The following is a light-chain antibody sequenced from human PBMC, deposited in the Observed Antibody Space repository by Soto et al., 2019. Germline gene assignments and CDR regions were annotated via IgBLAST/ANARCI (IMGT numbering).Light chain of an antibody. J-gene: IGLJ3*02. CDR2: GNS. CDR3: QSYDSSLSAPV. Sequence: QAVVTQPPSVSGAPGQRVTISCTGSSSNIGAGYDVHWYQQLPGTAPKLLIYGNSNRPSGVPDRFSGSKSGTSASLAITGLRAEDEADYYCQSYDSSLSAPVFGGGTKLTVL. V-gene: IGLV1-40*01. CDR1: SSNIGAGYD.